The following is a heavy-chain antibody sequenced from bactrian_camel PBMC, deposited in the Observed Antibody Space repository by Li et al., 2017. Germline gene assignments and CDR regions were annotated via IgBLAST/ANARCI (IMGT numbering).Heavy chain of an antibody. CDR3: APLGSGDFGF. CDR1: GFDFSSNW. CDR2: ISGGASAT. D-gene: IGHD5*01. J-gene: IGHJ6*01. V-gene: IGHV3S1*01. Sequence: QVQLVESGGGLVQPGGSLSLSCAASGFDFSSNWMFWVRQAPGKGLEWVSTISGGASATYYADSVKGRFTISRDNAKNTVYLHMNILKSEDTALYYCAPLGSGDFGFWGQGTQVTVS.